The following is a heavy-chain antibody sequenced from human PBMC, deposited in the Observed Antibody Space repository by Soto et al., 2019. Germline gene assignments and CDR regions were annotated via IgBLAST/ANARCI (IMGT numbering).Heavy chain of an antibody. J-gene: IGHJ4*02. V-gene: IGHV4-31*03. D-gene: IGHD5-12*01. CDR3: ARDLRAYSGYEYFDY. CDR2: IYYSGST. Sequence: LSLTCTVSGGSISSGGYYLSWIRQHPGKGLEWIGYIYYSGSTYYNPSLKSRVTISVDTSKNQFSLKLSSVTAADTAVYYCARDLRAYSGYEYFDYWGQRTLVTVSS. CDR1: GGSISSGGYY.